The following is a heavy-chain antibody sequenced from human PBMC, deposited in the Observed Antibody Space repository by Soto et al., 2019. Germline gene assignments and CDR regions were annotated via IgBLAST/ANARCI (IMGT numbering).Heavy chain of an antibody. CDR3: TTLVPMAAVVIFDF. D-gene: IGHD3-22*01. V-gene: IGHV3-15*01. J-gene: IGHJ4*02. Sequence: PGGSLRLSCAASGFTLSNAWMCWVRQAPGKGLEWVGRIKSKSDGGATDYATPMKGRFTISRDDSKNTLYLQMNSLKTEDTAFYYCTTLVPMAAVVIFDFGGKGTRVTAPQ. CDR1: GFTLSNAW. CDR2: IKSKSDGGAT.